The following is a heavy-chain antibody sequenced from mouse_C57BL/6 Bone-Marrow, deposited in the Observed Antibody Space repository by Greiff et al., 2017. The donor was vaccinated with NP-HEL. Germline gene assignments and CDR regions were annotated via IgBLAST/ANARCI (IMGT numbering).Heavy chain of an antibody. D-gene: IGHD6-1*01. CDR1: GYTFTSYG. CDR3: ASNPPPGPTYSSAMAY. Sequence: QVQLKQSGAELARPGASVKLSCKASGYTFTSYGISWVKQRTGQGLVWIGEIYPRSGYTYSNEKFKGQATLTADKSSSTAYIDHRSLTSEASGASFSASNPPPGPTYSSAMAYWGQGTSGTASS. V-gene: IGHV1-81*01. J-gene: IGHJ4*01. CDR2: IYPRSGYT.